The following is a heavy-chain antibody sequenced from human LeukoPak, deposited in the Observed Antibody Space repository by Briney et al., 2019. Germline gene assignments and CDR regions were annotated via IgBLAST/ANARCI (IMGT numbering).Heavy chain of an antibody. J-gene: IGHJ4*01. D-gene: IGHD1-1*01. CDR1: GFTFKSVS. Sequence: GGSLRLSCVATGFTFKSVSMSWVRQAPGKGLEWVAFIGHVAGDIFYADSVKGRFTISRDDANDSVYLQMNSLRVDDTAVCFCARDPYTGSMFDYWGHGTLVTVSS. CDR2: IGHVAGDI. V-gene: IGHV3-21*01. CDR3: ARDPYTGSMFDY.